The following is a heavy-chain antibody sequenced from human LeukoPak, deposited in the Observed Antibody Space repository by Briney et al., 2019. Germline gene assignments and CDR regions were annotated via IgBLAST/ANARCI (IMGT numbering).Heavy chain of an antibody. CDR2: INHSGST. J-gene: IGHJ3*02. CDR3: AREGVYYDSSGYYFNAFDI. D-gene: IGHD3-22*01. V-gene: IGHV4-34*01. Sequence: SETLSLTCAVYGGSFSGYYWSWIRQPPGKGLEWIGEINHSGSTNYNPSLKSRVTISVDTSKNQFSLQLNSVTPEDTAVYYCAREGVYYDSSGYYFNAFDIWGQGTMVTVSS. CDR1: GGSFSGYY.